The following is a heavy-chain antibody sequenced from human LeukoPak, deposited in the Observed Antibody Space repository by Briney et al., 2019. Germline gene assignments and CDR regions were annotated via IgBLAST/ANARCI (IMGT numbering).Heavy chain of an antibody. CDR2: IYYSGST. CDR1: GDSIIGYY. J-gene: IGHJ4*02. V-gene: IGHV4-59*01. Sequence: SETLSLTCTVSGDSIIGYYWSWIRQPPGKGLEWLGYIYYSGSTNYNPSLKSRVTISLDTSKNQFSLKLTSVTAADTAVYYCARDYDSSSFRYWGQGTLVTVSS. D-gene: IGHD3-22*01. CDR3: ARDYDSSSFRY.